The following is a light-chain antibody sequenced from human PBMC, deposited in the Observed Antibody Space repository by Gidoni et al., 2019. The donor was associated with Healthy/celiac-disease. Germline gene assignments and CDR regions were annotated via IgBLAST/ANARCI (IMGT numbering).Light chain of an antibody. CDR1: QDISNY. CDR3: QQYDNLPYT. V-gene: IGKV1-33*01. J-gene: IGKJ2*01. Sequence: IQMTQSPFSLSASVVDRVTITCQASQDISNYLYWYQQKPGKAPKLLIYDASNLETGVPSRFSGSGSGTDFTFTISSLQPEDIATYYCQQYDNLPYTFGQGTKLEIK. CDR2: DAS.